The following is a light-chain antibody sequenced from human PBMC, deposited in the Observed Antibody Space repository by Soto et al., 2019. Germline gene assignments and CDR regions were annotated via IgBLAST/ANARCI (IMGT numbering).Light chain of an antibody. CDR3: QQYGSSPLT. Sequence: EVVMTQSPATLSVSPGERATLSCRASQSVSNNYLAWYQQKPGQAPRLIIYGASSRATVIPDRFSGSGSGTDFTLTISRLEPEDFAVYYCQQYGSSPLTFGGGTKVDIK. J-gene: IGKJ4*01. CDR2: GAS. CDR1: QSVSNNY. V-gene: IGKV3-20*01.